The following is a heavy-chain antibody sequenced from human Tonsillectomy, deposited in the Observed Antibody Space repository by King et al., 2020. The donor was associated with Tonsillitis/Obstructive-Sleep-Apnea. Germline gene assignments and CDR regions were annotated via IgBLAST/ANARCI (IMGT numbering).Heavy chain of an antibody. CDR1: GYTFTSYG. D-gene: IGHD2-2*02. CDR2: ISAYNGNT. J-gene: IGHJ5*02. V-gene: IGHV1-18*01. Sequence: VQLVESGAEVKKPGASVKVSCKASGYTFTSYGISWVRQAPGQGLEWMGWISAYNGNTNYAQKLQGRVTMTTDTSTSTAYMELRSLRCDDTAVYYCARGGYCSSTSCYTGGWFDPWGQGTLVTVSS. CDR3: ARGGYCSSTSCYTGGWFDP.